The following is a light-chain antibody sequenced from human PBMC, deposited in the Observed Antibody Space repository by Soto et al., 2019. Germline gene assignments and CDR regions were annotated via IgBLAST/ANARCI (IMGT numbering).Light chain of an antibody. Sequence: DIQMTQSPSNLSASVGDGVTITCRASQTISTWLAWYQQKPGKAPKLLIFDASSLQSGVPSRFSGSGSGTEFTLTISSLQPDDFATYYCQQYHSYAFTFGPGTKVDI. V-gene: IGKV1-5*01. CDR2: DAS. CDR1: QTISTW. J-gene: IGKJ3*01. CDR3: QQYHSYAFT.